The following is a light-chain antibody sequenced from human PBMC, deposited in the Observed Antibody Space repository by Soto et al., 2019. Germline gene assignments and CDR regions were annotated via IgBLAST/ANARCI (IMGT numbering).Light chain of an antibody. V-gene: IGKV1-5*01. CDR3: QHYGGMWT. CDR1: QSISNR. CDR2: DSS. Sequence: DIQMTQSPSTLSASVGDRVTITCRASQSISNRVAWYQQKPGKAPKVLIYDSSYLESGVPSSLSGSAYGTEFILTISSLKPDDSVTYYCQHYGGMWTFGQGTKVDIK. J-gene: IGKJ1*01.